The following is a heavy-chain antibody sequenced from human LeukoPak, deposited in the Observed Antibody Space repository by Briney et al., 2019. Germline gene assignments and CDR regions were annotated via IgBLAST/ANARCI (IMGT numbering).Heavy chain of an antibody. V-gene: IGHV4-39*07. D-gene: IGHD2-8*01. CDR3: ARDVLDGYFDY. Sequence: KSSETLSLTCTVSGDSVGSSTYYWGWIRQPPGKGLEWIGSIYYTGNTFYNPSVKSRVTISIDTSKNQFSLKLSSVTAADTAVYYCARDVLDGYFDYWGQGSLVTVSS. CDR1: GDSVGSSTYY. J-gene: IGHJ4*02. CDR2: IYYTGNT.